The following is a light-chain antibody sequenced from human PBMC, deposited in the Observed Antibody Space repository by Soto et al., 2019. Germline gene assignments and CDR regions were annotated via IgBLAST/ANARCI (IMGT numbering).Light chain of an antibody. CDR1: QSVLYDSNNKNY. V-gene: IGKV4-1*01. CDR2: WAS. Sequence: DIVMTQSPDSLAVSLGERATINCKSSQSVLYDSNNKNYLAWYQQKPGQPPKLLIYWASTRESGVPDRFSGTGSGTDFTLTISSLLAEDVAVYYCQQYYSIPKTFGQGTKVDIK. CDR3: QQYYSIPKT. J-gene: IGKJ1*01.